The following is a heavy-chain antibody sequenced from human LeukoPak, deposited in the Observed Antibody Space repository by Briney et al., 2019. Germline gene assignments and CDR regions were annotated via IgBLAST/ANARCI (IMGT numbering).Heavy chain of an antibody. D-gene: IGHD6-19*01. CDR3: ARPTAVASFDTFHI. Sequence: SETLSLTCTVSGGSISSRNYYWGWIRQPPGKGLEWIGTIYYSGSTYYNPSLKSRVTISVDTPKNQFSLKLNSVTAADTAVYYCARPTAVASFDTFHIWGQGTMVAVSS. CDR1: GGSISSRNYY. CDR2: IYYSGST. J-gene: IGHJ3*02. V-gene: IGHV4-39*01.